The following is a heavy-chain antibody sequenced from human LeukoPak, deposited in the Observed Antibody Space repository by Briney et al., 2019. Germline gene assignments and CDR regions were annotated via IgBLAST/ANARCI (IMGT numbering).Heavy chain of an antibody. CDR3: ATEYRVVGAFDI. D-gene: IGHD1-26*01. V-gene: IGHV1-24*01. Sequence: ASVTVSCKVPGYTLTELCMHWVRQAPGKGLEWMGGFDPEDGETIYAQKFQGRVTMTEDTSTDTAYMELSSLRSEDTAVYYCATEYRVVGAFDIWGQGTMVTVSS. J-gene: IGHJ3*02. CDR1: GYTLTELC. CDR2: FDPEDGET.